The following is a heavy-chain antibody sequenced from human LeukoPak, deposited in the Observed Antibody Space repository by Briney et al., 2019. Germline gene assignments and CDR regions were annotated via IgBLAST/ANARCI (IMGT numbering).Heavy chain of an antibody. Sequence: PSETPSLTCAVYGGSFSGYYWSWIRQPPGKGLKWIGEINHSGSTNYNPSLKSRVTISVDTSKNQFSLKLSSVTAADTAVYYCARRFDSSTLYYFDYWGQGTLVTVSS. CDR3: ARRFDSSTLYYFDY. CDR2: INHSGST. V-gene: IGHV4-34*01. D-gene: IGHD6-13*01. J-gene: IGHJ4*02. CDR1: GGSFSGYY.